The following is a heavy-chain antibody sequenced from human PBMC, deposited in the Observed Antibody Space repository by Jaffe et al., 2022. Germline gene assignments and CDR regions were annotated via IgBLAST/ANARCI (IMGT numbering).Heavy chain of an antibody. D-gene: IGHD6-19*01. J-gene: IGHJ5*02. CDR2: IYSGGST. Sequence: EVQLVESGGGLVQPGGSLRLSCAASGFTVSTNYMTWVRQAPGKGLEWVSVIYSGGSTYYADSVKGRFTISRDNSKNTLYLEMNSLKAEDTAVYYCARGTYISGWSVSMGFDPWGQGTLVTVSS. CDR1: GFTVSTNY. V-gene: IGHV3-66*02. CDR3: ARGTYISGWSVSMGFDP.